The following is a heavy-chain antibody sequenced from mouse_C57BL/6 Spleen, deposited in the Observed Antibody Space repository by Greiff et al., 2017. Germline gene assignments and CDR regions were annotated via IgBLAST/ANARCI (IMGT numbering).Heavy chain of an antibody. Sequence: QVHVKQPGAELVKPGASVKLSCKASGYTFTSYWMHWVKQRPGRGLEWIGRIDPNSGGTKYNEKFKSKATLTVDKPSSTAYMQLSSLTSEDSAVYYCARRGGTVVATRYAMDYWGQGTSVTVSS. J-gene: IGHJ4*01. CDR2: IDPNSGGT. V-gene: IGHV1-72*01. CDR3: ARRGGTVVATRYAMDY. CDR1: GYTFTSYW. D-gene: IGHD1-1*01.